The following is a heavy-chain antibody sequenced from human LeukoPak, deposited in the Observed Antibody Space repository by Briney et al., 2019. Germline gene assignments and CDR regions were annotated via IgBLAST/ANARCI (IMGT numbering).Heavy chain of an antibody. CDR1: GGSVSSSNW. V-gene: IGHV4-4*02. CDR2: ISRSGST. J-gene: IGHJ3*02. CDR3: ARQFVTYYYDSSGYYALAAFDI. Sequence: SETLSLTCAVSGGSVSSSNWWTWVRQSPGKGLEWIGEISRSGSTNYNPSLKSRVTISLDTSKNQFSLKLSSVTAADTAVYYCARQFVTYYYDSSGYYALAAFDIWGQGTMVTVSS. D-gene: IGHD3-22*01.